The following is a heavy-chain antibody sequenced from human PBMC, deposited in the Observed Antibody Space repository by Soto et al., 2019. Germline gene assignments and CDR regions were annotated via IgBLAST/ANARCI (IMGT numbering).Heavy chain of an antibody. CDR2: ITPNSGGT. Sequence: ASVKVSCKASRYTFTGYYMHWVRQAPGQGLEWMGWITPNSGGTNYAQKFQGRVTMTRDTSINTAYMELSSLRSDDTAVLYCARDQIPQPHTWVVKVPYFYGMDVWGQGTTVTVSS. V-gene: IGHV1-2*02. CDR3: ARDQIPQPHTWVVKVPYFYGMDV. J-gene: IGHJ6*02. D-gene: IGHD2-21*01. CDR1: RYTFTGYY.